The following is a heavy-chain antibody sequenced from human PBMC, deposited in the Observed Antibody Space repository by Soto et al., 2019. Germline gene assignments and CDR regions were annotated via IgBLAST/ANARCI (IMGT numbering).Heavy chain of an antibody. CDR2: ISYDGSNK. V-gene: IGHV3-30-3*01. CDR3: ARDFQYYYDGGFDY. J-gene: IGHJ4*02. D-gene: IGHD3-22*01. CDR1: GFTFSSYA. Sequence: GGSLRLSCAASGFTFSSYAMHWVRQAPGKGLEWVAVISYDGSNKYYADSVKGRFTISRDNSKNTLYLQMNSLRAEDTAVYYCARDFQYYYDGGFDYWGQGTLVTVSS.